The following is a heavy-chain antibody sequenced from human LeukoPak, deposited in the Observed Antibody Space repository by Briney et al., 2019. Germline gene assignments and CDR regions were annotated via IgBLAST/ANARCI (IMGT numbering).Heavy chain of an antibody. CDR1: GYTFTGYY. J-gene: IGHJ4*02. Sequence: ASVKVSCKASGYTFTGYYMHWVRQAPGQGLEWMGRINPNSGGTNYAQKFQGRVTMTRDTSISTAYMERSGLRSDDTAVYYCARGAWEWVVPRADAEFDYWGQGTLVTVSS. V-gene: IGHV1-2*06. CDR2: INPNSGGT. CDR3: ARGAWEWVVPRADAEFDY. D-gene: IGHD6-19*01.